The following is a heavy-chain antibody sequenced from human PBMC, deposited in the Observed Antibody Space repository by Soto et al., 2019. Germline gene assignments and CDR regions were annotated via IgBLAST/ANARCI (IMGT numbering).Heavy chain of an antibody. CDR1: GDTVSINSAS. V-gene: IGHV6-1*01. CDR3: ARKSLGLPFDY. D-gene: IGHD1-26*01. CDR2: TYYRSKWFN. J-gene: IGHJ4*02. Sequence: SQTLSLTCAISGDTVSINSASWSLIRQSPSRGLEWLGMTYYRSKWFNDYAISVKSRMTINSDTSKNQVSLHLNSVTPEDTAVYYCARKSLGLPFDYWGQGSLVTVSS.